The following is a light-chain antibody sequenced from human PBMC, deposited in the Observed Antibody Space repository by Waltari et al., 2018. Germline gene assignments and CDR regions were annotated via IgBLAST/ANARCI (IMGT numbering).Light chain of an antibody. V-gene: IGKV2-28*01. CDR3: MQALQTPRT. CDR2: FAS. Sequence: DIVMTQSPLSLSVTPGEPASISCGSSQSLLHSNGYNYLDWYLQKPGQSLQLLIYFASNRASGVPDRFGGSGSGTDFTLKISRVEAEDVGVYYCMQALQTPRTFGQGTKVEIK. CDR1: QSLLHSNGYNY. J-gene: IGKJ1*01.